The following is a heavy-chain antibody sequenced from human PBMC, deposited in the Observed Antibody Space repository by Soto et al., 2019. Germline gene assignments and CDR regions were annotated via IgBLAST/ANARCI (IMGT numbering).Heavy chain of an antibody. CDR2: IIPIFGTA. D-gene: IGHD3-22*01. Sequence: QVQLVQSGAEVKKPGSSVKVSCKASGGTFSSYAISWVRQAPGQGLEWMGGIIPIFGTANYAQKFQGRVTITAGESTSTAYMELSSLRSEDTAVYYCARVYPQNYYDSSGPFDYWGQGTLVTVSS. V-gene: IGHV1-69*01. CDR1: GGTFSSYA. J-gene: IGHJ4*02. CDR3: ARVYPQNYYDSSGPFDY.